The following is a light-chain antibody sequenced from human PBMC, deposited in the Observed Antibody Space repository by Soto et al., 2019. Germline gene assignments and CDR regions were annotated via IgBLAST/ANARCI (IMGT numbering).Light chain of an antibody. CDR1: SSNIGSNT. V-gene: IGLV1-44*01. CDR2: SNN. J-gene: IGLJ1*01. CDR3: AAWDDSLNGNV. Sequence: QSVLTQPPSASGTPGQRVTISCSGSSSNIGSNTVNWYQQLPGTAPKLLIYSNNQRPSGVPDRFSGSKSGTSDSLAISGLQSEDEADYYCAAWDDSLNGNVFGTGTKLTVL.